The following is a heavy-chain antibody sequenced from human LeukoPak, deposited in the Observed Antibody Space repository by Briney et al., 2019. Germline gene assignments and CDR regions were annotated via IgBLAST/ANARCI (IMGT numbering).Heavy chain of an antibody. V-gene: IGHV3-33*06. D-gene: IGHD3-10*01. CDR1: GFTFSSYG. J-gene: IGHJ4*02. Sequence: GRSLRLSCAASGFTFSSYGIHWVRQAPGKGLEWVAVIWYDGSNKYYADSVKGRFTISRDNSKNTLYLQMNSLRAEDTAVYYCAKRLYGSGGYYQFDYWGQGTLVTVSS. CDR2: IWYDGSNK. CDR3: AKRLYGSGGYYQFDY.